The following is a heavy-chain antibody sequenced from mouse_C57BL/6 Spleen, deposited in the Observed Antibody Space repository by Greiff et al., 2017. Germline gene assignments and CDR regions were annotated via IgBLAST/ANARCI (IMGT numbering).Heavy chain of an antibody. CDR1: GYTFTSYW. D-gene: IGHD1-1*01. Sequence: VQLQQPGAELVKPGASVKLSCKASGYTFTSYWMQWVKQRPGQGLEWIGEIDPSDSYTNYNQKFKGKATLTVDTSSSTAYMQLSSLTSEDSAVYYCERSRGTTGAMDYWGQGTSVTVSS. J-gene: IGHJ4*01. CDR3: ERSRGTTGAMDY. CDR2: IDPSDSYT. V-gene: IGHV1-50*01.